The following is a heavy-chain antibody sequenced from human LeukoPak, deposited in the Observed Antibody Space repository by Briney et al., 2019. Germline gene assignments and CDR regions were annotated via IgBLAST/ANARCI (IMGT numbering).Heavy chain of an antibody. Sequence: PVGSLRLSRAASGFTFSDCWMTWVRQAPGKGLEWVANIKEDGSEKYYVDSVKGRFTISRDNAKNSLYLQINSLRAEDTAVYYCARSRPKYYFDYWGRGTMVTVSS. V-gene: IGHV3-7*04. CDR3: ARSRPKYYFDY. CDR2: IKEDGSEK. J-gene: IGHJ4*02. CDR1: GFTFSDCW. D-gene: IGHD1-1*01.